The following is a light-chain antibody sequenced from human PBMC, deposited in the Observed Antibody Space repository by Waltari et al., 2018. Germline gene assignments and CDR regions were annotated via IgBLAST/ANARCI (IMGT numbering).Light chain of an antibody. CDR1: SSIIALNY. CDR3: AAWDDSLSGRVV. V-gene: IGLV1-47*01. J-gene: IGLJ2*01. Sequence: QSGLTQPPSASGTPGQTVTISCSGSSSIIALNYVYWYQQLPGTAPKLLIFRNNQRPPGVPDRFSAYKSDTSASLAVSGLRSEDEADYYCAAWDDSLSGRVVFGGGTKLAVL. CDR2: RNN.